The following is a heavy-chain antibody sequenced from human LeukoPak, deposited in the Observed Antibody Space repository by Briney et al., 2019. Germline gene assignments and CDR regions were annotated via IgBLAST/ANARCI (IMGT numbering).Heavy chain of an antibody. CDR1: GFTFSNAW. J-gene: IGHJ4*02. D-gene: IGHD3-22*01. CDR2: IKSKTDGGTT. Sequence: GGSLRLSCAASGFTFSNAWMSWVRQAPGKGLEWVGRIKSKTDGGTTDYAAPVKGRFTISRDGSKNTLYLQMNSLKTEDTAVYYCTTDYYDSSGNPLDYWGQGTLVTVSS. CDR3: TTDYYDSSGNPLDY. V-gene: IGHV3-15*01.